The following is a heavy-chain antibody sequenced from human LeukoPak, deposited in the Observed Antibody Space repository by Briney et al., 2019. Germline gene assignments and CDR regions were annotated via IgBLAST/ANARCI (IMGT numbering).Heavy chain of an antibody. CDR2: MNPNSGNT. Sequence: ASVKVSCKASGYTFTSYDINWVRQATGQGLEWMGWMNPNSGNTGYAQKFQGRVTITRNTSISTAYMELSILRSEDTAVYYRARASTFIAAAPLRYWGQGTLVTVSS. CDR1: GYTFTSYD. V-gene: IGHV1-8*03. J-gene: IGHJ4*02. CDR3: ARASTFIAAAPLRY. D-gene: IGHD6-13*01.